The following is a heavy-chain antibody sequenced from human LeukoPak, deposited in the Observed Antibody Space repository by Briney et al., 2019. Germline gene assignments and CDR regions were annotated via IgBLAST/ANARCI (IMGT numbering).Heavy chain of an antibody. CDR3: ARDEYYYDSSGYYHSEYFQH. D-gene: IGHD3-22*01. J-gene: IGHJ1*01. V-gene: IGHV3-7*01. CDR2: IKQDGSEK. Sequence: PGGSLRLSCAASGFTFSSYWMSWVRQAPGKGLEWVANIKQDGSEKYYVDSVKGRFTISRDNAKNSLYLQMNSLRAEDTAVYYCARDEYYYDSSGYYHSEYFQHWGQGTLVTVSS. CDR1: GFTFSSYW.